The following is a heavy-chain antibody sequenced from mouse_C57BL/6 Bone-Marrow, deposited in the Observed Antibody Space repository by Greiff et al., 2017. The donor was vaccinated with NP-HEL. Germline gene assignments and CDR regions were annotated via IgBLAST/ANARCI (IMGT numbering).Heavy chain of an antibody. J-gene: IGHJ3*01. CDR2: INYDGSST. CDR1: GFTFSDYY. V-gene: IGHV5-16*01. D-gene: IGHD2-4*01. CDR3: ARGGGYDYDGAWFAY. Sequence: EVQLVESEGGLVQPGSSMKLSCTASGFTFSDYYMAWVRQVPEKGLEWVANINYDGSSTYYLDSLKSRFIISRDNAKNILYLQMSSLKSEDTATYYCARGGGYDYDGAWFAYWGQGTLVTVSA.